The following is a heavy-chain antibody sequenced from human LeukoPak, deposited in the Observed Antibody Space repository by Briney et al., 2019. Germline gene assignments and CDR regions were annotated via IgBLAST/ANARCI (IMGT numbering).Heavy chain of an antibody. D-gene: IGHD6-13*01. CDR3: ARGWAFDI. V-gene: IGHV3-7*01. J-gene: IGHJ3*02. Sequence: GGSLRLSCAASGFTFDDYGMSWVRQAPGKGLEWVAYMKQDGSEKYYVDSVKGRFTISRDNAKNSLYLQMNSLRAEDTAVYYCARGWAFDIWGQGTMVTVSS. CDR1: GFTFDDYG. CDR2: MKQDGSEK.